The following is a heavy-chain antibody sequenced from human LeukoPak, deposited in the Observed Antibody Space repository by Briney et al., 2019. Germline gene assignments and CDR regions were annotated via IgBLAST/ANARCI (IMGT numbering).Heavy chain of an antibody. D-gene: IGHD6-19*01. V-gene: IGHV3-23*01. CDR2: ISGSGGST. CDR1: GFTFSGYA. CDR3: AKSLGYSSGWVNAFDI. Sequence: GGSLRLSCAASGFTFSGYAMSWVRQAPGKGLEWVSAISGSGGSTYYAYSVNGRFTISRDNSKNTLYLQMNSLKAEDPAVYYCAKSLGYSSGWVNAFDIWGQGTMVTVSS. J-gene: IGHJ3*02.